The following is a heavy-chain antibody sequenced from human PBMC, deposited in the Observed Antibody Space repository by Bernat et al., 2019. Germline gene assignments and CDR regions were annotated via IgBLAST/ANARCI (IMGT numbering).Heavy chain of an antibody. CDR1: GFGFSNYG. D-gene: IGHD2-15*01. V-gene: IGHV3-30*03. Sequence: QVQLVESGGGVVQPGRSLRLSCAASGFGFSNYGMHWVRQAPGKGLEWVAVITSDGSHKYYADSVKGRFTISRDNSKNTLSLQMDSLRGEDTAVYYCATEHSPPASDWGQGTLVTVSS. CDR2: ITSDGSHK. CDR3: ATEHSPPASD. J-gene: IGHJ4*02.